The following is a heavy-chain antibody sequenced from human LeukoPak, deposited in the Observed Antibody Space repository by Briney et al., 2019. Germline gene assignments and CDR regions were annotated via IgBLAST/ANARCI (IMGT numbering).Heavy chain of an antibody. D-gene: IGHD5-12*01. Sequence: ASVKVSCKVSGYTLTGLSMHWVRQAPGKGLEWMGGFDPEDGETIYAQKFQGRVTMTEDTSTDTAYMELSSLRSEDTAVYYCATGVIVDIVATRDYWGQGTLVTVSS. J-gene: IGHJ4*02. CDR3: ATGVIVDIVATRDY. CDR2: FDPEDGET. V-gene: IGHV1-24*01. CDR1: GYTLTGLS.